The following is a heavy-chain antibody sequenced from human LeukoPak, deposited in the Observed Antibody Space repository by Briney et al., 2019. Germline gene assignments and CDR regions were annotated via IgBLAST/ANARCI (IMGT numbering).Heavy chain of an antibody. V-gene: IGHV4-39*01. D-gene: IGHD3-10*01. CDR1: GGSISSSSYY. Sequence: SETLSLTCTVSGGSISSSSYYWGWIRQPPGKGLEWIGSIYYSGSTYYNPSLKSRVTISVDTSKNQFSLKLSSVTAADTAVYYCARGGSGSYRLFNYYYYMDVWGKGTTVTISS. J-gene: IGHJ6*03. CDR3: ARGGSGSYRLFNYYYYMDV. CDR2: IYYSGST.